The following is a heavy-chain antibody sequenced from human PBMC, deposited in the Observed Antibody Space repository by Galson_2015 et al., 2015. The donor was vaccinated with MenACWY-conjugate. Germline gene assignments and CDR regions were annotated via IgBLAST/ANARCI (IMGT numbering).Heavy chain of an antibody. CDR1: GFTFSLYW. CDR3: VRDIDYDILTGLDSRMDV. Sequence: SLRLSCAASGFTFSLYWMSWVRQAPGKGLEWVANIKDDGSEKYYVDSVKGRFTISRDNAKNSLYLQMNSLRAEDTAVYYCVRDIDYDILTGLDSRMDVWGQGTTVTVSS. J-gene: IGHJ6*02. V-gene: IGHV3-7*03. CDR2: IKDDGSEK. D-gene: IGHD3-9*01.